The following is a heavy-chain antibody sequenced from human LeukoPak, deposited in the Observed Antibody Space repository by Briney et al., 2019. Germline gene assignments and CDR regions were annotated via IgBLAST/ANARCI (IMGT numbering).Heavy chain of an antibody. D-gene: IGHD3-3*01. J-gene: IGHJ4*02. CDR1: GYSFTSYW. CDR2: IYPGDSDP. Sequence: GESLKISCKGSGYSFTSYWIGWVRQMPGKGLEGMGIIYPGDSDPRYSPSFQGQVTISADKSISTAYLQWSSLTASDTAMYYCATLRDFWVDYWGQGTLVTVSS. CDR3: ATLRDFWVDY. V-gene: IGHV5-51*01.